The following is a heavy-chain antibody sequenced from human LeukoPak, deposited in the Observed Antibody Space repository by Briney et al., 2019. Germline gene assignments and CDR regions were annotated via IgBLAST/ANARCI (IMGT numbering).Heavy chain of an antibody. CDR2: MSSSGIS. CDR3: ARTTEGYCSSASCFGFSYSYYMDV. V-gene: IGHV4-61*10. Sequence: SETLSLTCTVSNGSISSDTYFWSWIRQPAGKGLEWIGRMSSSGISTYSPSLKSRVTISVDTSKNQFSLKLSSVIAADTAVYYCARTTEGYCSSASCFGFSYSYYMDVWGKGTTVTISS. CDR1: NGSISSDTYF. D-gene: IGHD2-2*01. J-gene: IGHJ6*03.